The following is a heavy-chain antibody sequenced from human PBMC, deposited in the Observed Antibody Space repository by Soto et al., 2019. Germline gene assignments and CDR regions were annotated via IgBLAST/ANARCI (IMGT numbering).Heavy chain of an antibody. CDR1: GGSISSYY. CDR2: IYYSGST. CDR3: ARLGYDFWSGYSSYYFDY. V-gene: IGHV4-59*08. Sequence: SETLSLTCTVSGGSISSYYWSWIRQPPGKGLEWIGYIYYSGSTNYNPSLKSRVTISVDTSKNQFSLKLSSVTAADTAVYYCARLGYDFWSGYSSYYFDYWGQGTLVTVSS. D-gene: IGHD3-3*01. J-gene: IGHJ4*02.